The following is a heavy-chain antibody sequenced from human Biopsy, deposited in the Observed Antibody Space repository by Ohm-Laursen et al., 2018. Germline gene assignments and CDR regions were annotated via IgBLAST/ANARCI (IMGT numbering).Heavy chain of an antibody. J-gene: IGHJ6*02. D-gene: IGHD2-21*01. V-gene: IGHV1-46*01. CDR1: GYNFGNYY. CDR3: ARESPLRLGVCGAIRCFKEVFGMDV. Sequence: GSSVKVSCKASGYNFGNYYINWVRKVPGQGLEWLGVINPVAEATMYAQKFQDRITMTRDTSTKTVYMDLTSLTSEDTAVYYCARESPLRLGVCGAIRCFKEVFGMDVWGQGTTVIVSS. CDR2: INPVAEAT.